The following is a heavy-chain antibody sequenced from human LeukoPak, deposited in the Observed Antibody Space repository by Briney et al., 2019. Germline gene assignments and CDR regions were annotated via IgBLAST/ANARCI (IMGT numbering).Heavy chain of an antibody. CDR2: IYYSGST. CDR3: TRVHYSGSGLSSYFDY. V-gene: IGHV4-59*01. CDR1: GGSISSYY. Sequence: SETLSLTCTVSGGSISSYYWTWIRQPPGKGLEWIGYIYYSGSTNSNPSLKSRVTISVDTSKNQFSLNLRTVTSADTAVYYCTRVHYSGSGLSSYFDYWGQGTLVTVSS. J-gene: IGHJ4*02. D-gene: IGHD3-10*01.